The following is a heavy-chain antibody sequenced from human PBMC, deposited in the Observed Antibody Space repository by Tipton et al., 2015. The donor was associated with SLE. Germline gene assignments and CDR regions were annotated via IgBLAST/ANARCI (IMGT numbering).Heavy chain of an antibody. V-gene: IGHV4-59*12. CDR2: VHRIGST. J-gene: IGHJ4*02. Sequence: TLSLTCTVSGGSISSYYWTWIRQSPGKGLEWIGDVHRIGSTNYNPSLKSRVTISVDTSKNQFSLRLTSVTAADTAVYFCARVGDYYNSGSRVFDHWGQGILVTVSS. CDR3: ARVGDYYNSGSRVFDH. D-gene: IGHD3-10*01. CDR1: GGSISSYY.